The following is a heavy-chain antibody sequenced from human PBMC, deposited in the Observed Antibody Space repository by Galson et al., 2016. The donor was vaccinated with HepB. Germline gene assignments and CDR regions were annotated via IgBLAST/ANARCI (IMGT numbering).Heavy chain of an antibody. J-gene: IGHJ5*02. CDR3: ARFYYGDYSRFDP. CDR1: AGSISSGDYC. CDR2: IYYSGIS. V-gene: IGHV4-30-4*01. D-gene: IGHD4-17*01. Sequence: TLSLTCTVSAGSISSGDYCWSWIRQPPGKGREWVGYIYYSGISYYMASLKSRATMSVDTSNNQFSLKLTSVTAADTAVYYCARFYYGDYSRFDPWGQGILVTVSS.